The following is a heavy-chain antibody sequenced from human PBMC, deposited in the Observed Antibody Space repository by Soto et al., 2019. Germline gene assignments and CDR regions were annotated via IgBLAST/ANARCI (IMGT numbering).Heavy chain of an antibody. J-gene: IGHJ6*02. CDR3: ARGIRNYYGTDV. V-gene: IGHV3-74*01. CDR1: GFTFSDYW. D-gene: IGHD5-18*01. Sequence: VQLVESGGGLVQPGGSLRLSCAASGFTFSDYWMHWVRQGPGKGLVWVSRIKGDGSNTNYADSVRGRFTISRDNAKNTVYLQMNSLRDEDTAVYYCARGIRNYYGTDVWGQGTTVTVSS. CDR2: IKGDGSNT.